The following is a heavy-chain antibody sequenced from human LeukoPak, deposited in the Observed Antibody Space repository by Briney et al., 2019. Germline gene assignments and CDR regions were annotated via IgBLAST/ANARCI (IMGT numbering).Heavy chain of an antibody. CDR2: INPSGGST. J-gene: IGHJ4*02. CDR3: ARGPRLEWLLLN. V-gene: IGHV1-46*01. CDR1: GGTFSSYA. D-gene: IGHD3-3*01. Sequence: ASVKVSFTASGGTFSSYAISWVRQAPGQGLEWMGIINPSGGSTSYAQKFQGRVTMTRDTSTSTVYMELSSLRSEDTAVYYCARGPRLEWLLLNWGQGTLVTVSS.